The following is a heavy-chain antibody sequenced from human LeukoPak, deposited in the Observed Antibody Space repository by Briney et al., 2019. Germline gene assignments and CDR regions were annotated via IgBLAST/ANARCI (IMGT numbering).Heavy chain of an antibody. D-gene: IGHD3-22*01. V-gene: IGHV4-34*01. CDR1: GGSFSGYY. Sequence: SETLSLTCAVYGGSFSGYYWSWIRQPPGKGLEWIGEINHSGSTHYNPSLKSRVTISVDTSKNQFSLKLSSVTAADTAVYYCARGYYYDSSGHPFPYYFDYWGQGTLVTVSS. CDR2: INHSGST. J-gene: IGHJ4*02. CDR3: ARGYYYDSSGHPFPYYFDY.